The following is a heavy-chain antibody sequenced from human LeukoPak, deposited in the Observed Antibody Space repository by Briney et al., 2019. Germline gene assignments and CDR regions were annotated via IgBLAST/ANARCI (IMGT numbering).Heavy chain of an antibody. CDR2: ISAYNGNT. J-gene: IGHJ6*02. CDR3: ARDGPTYYDILTGYYQPDYYYYGMDV. Sequence: GASVKVSCKASGYTLTSYGISWVRQAPGQGLEWMGWISAYNGNTNYAQKLQGRVTMTTDTSTSTAYMELRSLRSDDTAVYYCARDGPTYYDILTGYYQPDYYYYGMDVWGQGTTVTVSS. V-gene: IGHV1-18*01. CDR1: GYTLTSYG. D-gene: IGHD3-9*01.